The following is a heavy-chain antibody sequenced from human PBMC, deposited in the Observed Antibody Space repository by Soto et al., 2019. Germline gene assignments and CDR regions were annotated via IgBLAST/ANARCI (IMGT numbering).Heavy chain of an antibody. CDR2: ISGSGVST. V-gene: IGHV3-23*01. J-gene: IGHJ2*01. CDR3: TKRGGNSSMQYWHFDL. Sequence: EVQLLESGGGLVQPGGSLRLSCVASGFTFSSYVMSWVRQAPGKGLEWVSGISGSGVSTYYADSVKGRFTISRDNSKNTLYLHRNSLRSEDTAVYYCTKRGGNSSMQYWHFDLWGRGTLVTVSS. D-gene: IGHD6-13*01. CDR1: GFTFSSYV.